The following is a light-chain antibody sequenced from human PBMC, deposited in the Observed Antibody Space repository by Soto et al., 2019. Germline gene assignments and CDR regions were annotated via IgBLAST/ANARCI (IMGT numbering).Light chain of an antibody. Sequence: DIQMTQSPSTLSASVGDRVTITCRASQSISTWLAWYQQKPGKAPKLLIYDASSLESGVPSSFSGSGSGTEFTLTISSLQPDDFATYYCQQYNSYGTFGQGTKVEIK. CDR3: QQYNSYGT. V-gene: IGKV1-5*01. CDR2: DAS. J-gene: IGKJ1*01. CDR1: QSISTW.